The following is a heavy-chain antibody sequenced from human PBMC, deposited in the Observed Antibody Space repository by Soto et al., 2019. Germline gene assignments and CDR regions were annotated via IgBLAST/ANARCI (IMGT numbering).Heavy chain of an antibody. CDR1: GFSLSNARMG. V-gene: IGHV2-26*01. J-gene: IGHJ4*02. D-gene: IGHD3-22*01. Sequence: QVTLKESGPVLVKPTETLTLTCTVSGFSLSNARMGVSWIRQPPGKALEWLAHIFSNDEKSYSTSLKSRLTISKDTSKRQVVLTMTNMDPVDTATYYCARILQDYYDSSGYSTAFDYWGQGTLVTVSS. CDR3: ARILQDYYDSSGYSTAFDY. CDR2: IFSNDEK.